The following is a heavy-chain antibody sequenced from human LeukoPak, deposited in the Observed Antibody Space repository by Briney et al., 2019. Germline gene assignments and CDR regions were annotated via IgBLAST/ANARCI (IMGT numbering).Heavy chain of an antibody. D-gene: IGHD2-2*01. CDR2: IYTSGST. CDR3: AREGRYCSSTSCLNWFDP. V-gene: IGHV4-4*07. J-gene: IGHJ5*02. CDR1: GGSISSYY. Sequence: SETLSLTCTVSGGSISSYYWSWIRQPAGKGLEWIGRIYTSGSTNYNPSLKSRVTMSVDTSKNQFSLKLSSVTAADTAVYYCAREGRYCSSTSCLNWFDPWGQGTLVTVSS.